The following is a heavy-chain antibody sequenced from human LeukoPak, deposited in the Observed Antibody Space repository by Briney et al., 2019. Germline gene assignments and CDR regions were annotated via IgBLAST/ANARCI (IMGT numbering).Heavy chain of an antibody. Sequence: SQTLSLTCAVSGVSISSGGYSWSWIRQPPGKGLEWIGYIYHSGSTYYNPSLKSRVTISVDRSKNQFSLKLSSVTAADTAVYYCARGESDYFGYWGQGTLVTVSS. D-gene: IGHD1-26*01. J-gene: IGHJ4*02. CDR3: ARGESDYFGY. V-gene: IGHV4-30-2*01. CDR2: IYHSGST. CDR1: GVSISSGGYS.